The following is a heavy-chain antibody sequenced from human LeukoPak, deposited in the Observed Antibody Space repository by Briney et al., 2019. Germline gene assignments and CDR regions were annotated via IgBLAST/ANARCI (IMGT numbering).Heavy chain of an antibody. Sequence: ASVKVSCKVSGYTLTELSMHWVRQAPGEGLEWMGGFDPEDGETIYAQKFQGRVTMTEDTSTGTAYMELSSLRSEDTAVYYCATAEGSGWYGDYWGQGTLVTVSS. CDR3: ATAEGSGWYGDY. CDR1: GYTLTELS. J-gene: IGHJ4*02. V-gene: IGHV1-24*01. D-gene: IGHD6-19*01. CDR2: FDPEDGET.